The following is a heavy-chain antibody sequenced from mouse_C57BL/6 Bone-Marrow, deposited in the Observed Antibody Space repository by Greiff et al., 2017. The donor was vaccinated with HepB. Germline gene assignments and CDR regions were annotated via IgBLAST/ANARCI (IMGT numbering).Heavy chain of an antibody. J-gene: IGHJ4*01. CDR3: ARSSYYGSNYAMDY. D-gene: IGHD1-1*01. CDR1: GYAFTNYL. V-gene: IGHV1-54*01. CDR2: INPGSGGT. Sequence: QVQLKQSGAELVRPGTSVKVSCKASGYAFTNYLIEWVKQRPGQGLEWIGVINPGSGGTNYNEKFKGKATLTADKSSITAYMQLSSLTSEDSAVYFCARSSYYGSNYAMDYWGQGTSVTVSS.